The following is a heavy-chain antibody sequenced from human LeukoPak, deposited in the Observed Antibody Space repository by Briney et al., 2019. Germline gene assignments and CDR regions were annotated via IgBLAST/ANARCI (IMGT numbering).Heavy chain of an antibody. J-gene: IGHJ4*02. Sequence: GGSLRLSCAASGFIFDDYAMHWVRQAPGKWLEWVAFIRYDGSNKYYADSVKGRFTISRDNSKNTLYLQMNSLRAEDTAVYYCANPFIAVAAPFDYWGQGTLVTVSS. D-gene: IGHD6-19*01. CDR2: IRYDGSNK. CDR3: ANPFIAVAAPFDY. CDR1: GFIFDDYA. V-gene: IGHV3-30*02.